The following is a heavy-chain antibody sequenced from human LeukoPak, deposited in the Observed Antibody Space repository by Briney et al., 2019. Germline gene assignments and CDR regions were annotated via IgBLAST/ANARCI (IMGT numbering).Heavy chain of an antibody. J-gene: IGHJ4*02. CDR2: IYYSGST. CDR3: ARQTYYSSGYFDY. V-gene: IGHV4-39*01. Sequence: PSETLSLTCTVSGGSISSGDYYWSWIRQPPGKGLEWIGSIYYSGSTYYNPSLKSRVTISVDTSKNQFSLNLSSVTAADTAVYCCARQTYYSSGYFDYWGLGTLVTVSS. D-gene: IGHD3-22*01. CDR1: GGSISSGDYY.